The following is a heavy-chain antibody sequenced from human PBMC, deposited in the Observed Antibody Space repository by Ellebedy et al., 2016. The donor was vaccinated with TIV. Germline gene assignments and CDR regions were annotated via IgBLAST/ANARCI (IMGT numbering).Heavy chain of an antibody. Sequence: KVSCKGSGYIFTHYWIDWVRQMPGKGLEWMGTIYPGDSDTRYIPSFQGQVTISADKSITTAYLQWSSLKASDTAMYYCARHRSMVTSSDYWGQGTLVTVSS. J-gene: IGHJ4*02. CDR2: IYPGDSDT. CDR3: ARHRSMVTSSDY. D-gene: IGHD2-21*02. CDR1: GYIFTHYW. V-gene: IGHV5-51*01.